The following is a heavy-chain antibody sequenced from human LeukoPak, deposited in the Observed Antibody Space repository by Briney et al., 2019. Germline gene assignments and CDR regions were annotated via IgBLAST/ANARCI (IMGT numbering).Heavy chain of an antibody. CDR1: GFTFSDYY. D-gene: IGHD1-14*01. CDR2: IDRGGNGK. J-gene: IGHJ4*02. Sequence: PGGSLRLSRAASGFTFSDYYMGWIRQAPGKGLEWVSYIDRGGNGKHYADSVKGRFTISGDNTKNSLFLQMNDLRDEDTAVYYCARDGDQMYEVYDYWGQGTLVTVSS. CDR3: ARDGDQMYEVYDY. V-gene: IGHV3-11*04.